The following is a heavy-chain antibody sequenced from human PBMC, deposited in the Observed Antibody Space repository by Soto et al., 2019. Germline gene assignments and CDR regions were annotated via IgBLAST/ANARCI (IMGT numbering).Heavy chain of an antibody. J-gene: IGHJ6*02. Sequence: SETLSLTCTVSGGSISSSSYYWGWIRQPPGKGLEWIGSIYYSGSTYYNPSLKSRVTISVDTSKNQFSLKLSSVTAADTAVYYCARDLDGYDFWSGSYYYGMDVWGQGTTVTVSS. CDR1: GGSISSSSYY. CDR2: IYYSGST. CDR3: ARDLDGYDFWSGSYYYGMDV. D-gene: IGHD3-3*01. V-gene: IGHV4-39*02.